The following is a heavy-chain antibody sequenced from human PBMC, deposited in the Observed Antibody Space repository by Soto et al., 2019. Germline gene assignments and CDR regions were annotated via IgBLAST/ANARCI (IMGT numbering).Heavy chain of an antibody. J-gene: IGHJ5*02. D-gene: IGHD3-10*01. V-gene: IGHV3-23*01. CDR1: GVTFSSYA. CDR3: AKLKLYYYGSGSYLGA. Sequence: GGSLRLSCAASGVTFSSYAMSWVRQAPGKGLEWVSAISGSGGSTYYADSVKGRFTISRDNSKNTLYLQMNSLRAEDTAVYYCAKLKLYYYGSGSYLGAWGQGTLVTVSS. CDR2: ISGSGGST.